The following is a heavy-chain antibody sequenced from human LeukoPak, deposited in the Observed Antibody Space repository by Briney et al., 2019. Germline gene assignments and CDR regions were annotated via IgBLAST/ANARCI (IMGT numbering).Heavy chain of an antibody. V-gene: IGHV4-39*01. Sequence: PSETLSHTCTVSGGSISSSSYYWGWIRQPPGKGLEWIGSIYYSGGTYYHPPLKSGVTIPVDTSKKQFSLKLSSGTAADTAVYYCARHGESSGWYEGTYWGQGTLVTVSS. D-gene: IGHD6-19*01. J-gene: IGHJ4*01. CDR3: ARHGESSGWYEGTY. CDR2: IYYSGGT. CDR1: GGSISSSSYY.